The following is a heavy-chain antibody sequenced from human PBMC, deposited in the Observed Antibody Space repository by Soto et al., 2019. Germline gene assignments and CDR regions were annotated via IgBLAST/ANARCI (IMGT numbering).Heavy chain of an antibody. D-gene: IGHD2-2*01. Sequence: GESLKISCKVSGYSFTSYWISWVRQMHGKGLEWMGRIDPSDSYTNYSPSFQGHVTISADKSISTAYLQWSSLKASDTAMYYCAISIVVVPAAMRGAWDYWGQGTLVTVSS. CDR3: AISIVVVPAAMRGAWDY. CDR1: GYSFTSYW. J-gene: IGHJ4*02. CDR2: IDPSDSYT. V-gene: IGHV5-10-1*01.